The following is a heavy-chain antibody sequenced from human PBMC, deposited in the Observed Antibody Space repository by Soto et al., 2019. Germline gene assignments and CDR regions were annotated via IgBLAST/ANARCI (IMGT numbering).Heavy chain of an antibody. CDR1: GGSINSSDYY. J-gene: IGHJ6*02. V-gene: IGHV4-30-4*01. CDR2: IFHSGST. CDR3: ARDRYYGSGTYYNFYSGMDV. Sequence: SETLSLTCTVSGGSINSSDYYWTWVRQPPGKGLEWIGNIFHSGSTYYTPSLQSRVTISLDTSKNHFSLKLSSVTPADTAVYYCARDRYYGSGTYYNFYSGMDVWGQGTTVTVSS. D-gene: IGHD3-10*01.